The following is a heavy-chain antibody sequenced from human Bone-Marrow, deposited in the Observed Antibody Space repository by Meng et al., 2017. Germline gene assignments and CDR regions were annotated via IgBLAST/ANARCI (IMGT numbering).Heavy chain of an antibody. D-gene: IGHD3-10*01. J-gene: IGHJ4*02. CDR1: GFIFSDYY. V-gene: IGHV3-11*01. Sequence: QVQLVESGGGLVKPGGSLRLSCAASGFIFSDYYMSWIRQAPGKGLEWVSYISSSGSTIYYADSVKGRFTITRDNAKNALYLQMNSLRAEDTAEYYCEKYSYGLGDYFDYWGQGALVTVSS. CDR2: ISSSGSTI. CDR3: EKYSYGLGDYFDY.